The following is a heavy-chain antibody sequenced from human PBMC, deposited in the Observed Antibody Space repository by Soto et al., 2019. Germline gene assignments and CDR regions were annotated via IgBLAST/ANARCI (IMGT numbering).Heavy chain of an antibody. CDR3: AHGSGLLTDY. CDR2: IYWNDDN. V-gene: IGHV2-5*01. J-gene: IGHJ4*02. Sequence: QITLKESGPTLVKPTQTFTLTCTFSGFSLTSTAVGVNWIRQPPGKAPEWLAIIYWNDDNHYSPSLRSRLTIPKDTSKNQVVLTMTSMEPVDTASYFYAHGSGLLTDYWGQGIQVTVPS. D-gene: IGHD6-19*01. CDR1: GFSLTSTAVG.